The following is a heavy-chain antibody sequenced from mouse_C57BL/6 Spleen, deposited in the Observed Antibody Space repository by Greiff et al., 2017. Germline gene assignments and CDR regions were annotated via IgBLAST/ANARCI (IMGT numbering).Heavy chain of an antibody. CDR3: ARHGGDY. V-gene: IGHV5-12*01. CDR1: GFTFSDYY. CDR2: ISNGGGST. J-gene: IGHJ4*01. Sequence: EVQLVESGGGLVQPGGSLKLSCAASGFTFSDYYMYWVRQTPEKRLEWVAYISNGGGSTYYPDTVKGRFTISRDNAKNTLYLQMSRLKSEDTATYYCARHGGDYWGQGTSVTVSS.